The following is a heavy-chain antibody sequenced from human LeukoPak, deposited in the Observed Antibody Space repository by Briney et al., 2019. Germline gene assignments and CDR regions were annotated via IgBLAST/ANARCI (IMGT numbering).Heavy chain of an antibody. V-gene: IGHV4-31*03. D-gene: IGHD4-11*01. CDR1: GGSISSGGYY. CDR2: IYYSGST. Sequence: SETLSLTCTVSGGSISSGGYYWSWIRQHPGKGLEWIGYIYYSGSTYYNPSLKSRVTISVDTSKNQFSLKLSSVTAADTAVYYCARDRISGAVTTTGSRAFDIWGQGTMVTVSS. CDR3: ARDRISGAVTTTGSRAFDI. J-gene: IGHJ3*02.